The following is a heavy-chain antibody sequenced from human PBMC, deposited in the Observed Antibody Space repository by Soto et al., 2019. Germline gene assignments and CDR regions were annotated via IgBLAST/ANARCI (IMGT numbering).Heavy chain of an antibody. D-gene: IGHD5-12*01. CDR3: ARDSPIGSTFSGYDAIDS. J-gene: IGHJ4*02. V-gene: IGHV1-69*08. Sequence: QVQLVQSGAAVKKPGSSVKVSCKASGGTFSTSTFTWVRQAPGQGLEWMGRTIPLLNVADYAQDFQGRLTITADKSTNTPYMELTSLTSKDTAVYFCARDSPIGSTFSGYDAIDSWGQGTLVTVSS. CDR2: TIPLLNVA. CDR1: GGTFSTST.